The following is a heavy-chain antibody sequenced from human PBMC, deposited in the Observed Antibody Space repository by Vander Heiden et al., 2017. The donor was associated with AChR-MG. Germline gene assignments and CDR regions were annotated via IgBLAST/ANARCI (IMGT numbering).Heavy chain of an antibody. J-gene: IGHJ4*02. CDR1: GDSMTSDY. CDR3: ARGAGWYMY. Sequence: QVQLQESGPGLLKPSETLSLTCTVSGDSMTSDYWCWLRQPPGQGLEWIGYIHYSGKTNYNPSLKSRVTLSLDTSKNQFSLNLNSVTAADTAVYYCARGAGWYMYWCQGTLVTVSS. CDR2: IHYSGKT. V-gene: IGHV4-59*01. D-gene: IGHD6-19*01.